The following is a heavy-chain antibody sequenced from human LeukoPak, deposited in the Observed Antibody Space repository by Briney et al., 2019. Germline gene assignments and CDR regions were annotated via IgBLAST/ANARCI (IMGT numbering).Heavy chain of an antibody. Sequence: ASVKVSCKASGYTFTSYDIIWVRQAAGQGLEWMGWMNPNSGNTGYAQKFQGRVTITRNTSISTAYMELSSLRSEDTAVYYCARGQHDLDPWGQGTLVTVSS. CDR3: ARGQHDLDP. V-gene: IGHV1-8*03. J-gene: IGHJ5*02. CDR2: MNPNSGNT. D-gene: IGHD3-3*01. CDR1: GYTFTSYD.